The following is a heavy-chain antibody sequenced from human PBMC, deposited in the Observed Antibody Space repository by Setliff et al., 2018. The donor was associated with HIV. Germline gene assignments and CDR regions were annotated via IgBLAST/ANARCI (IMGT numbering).Heavy chain of an antibody. CDR2: ISAYNGNT. CDR1: GYRFTAGY. D-gene: IGHD3-22*01. Sequence: ASVKVSCKTSGYRFTAGYIHWVRQAPGQGLEWMGWISAYNGNTNYAQKFQGRVTITRDTSASTAYLELSSLRSEDTAVYYCARVDYYDSSGYWHFDYWGQGTLVTVSS. CDR3: ARVDYYDSSGYWHFDY. V-gene: IGHV1-3*01. J-gene: IGHJ4*02.